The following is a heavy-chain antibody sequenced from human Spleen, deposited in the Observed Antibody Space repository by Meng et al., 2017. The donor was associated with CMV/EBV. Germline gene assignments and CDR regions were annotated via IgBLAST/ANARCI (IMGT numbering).Heavy chain of an antibody. V-gene: IGHV6-1*01. J-gene: IGHJ4*02. CDR3: ARDRGYSYGYED. CDR1: GDSVSSNSAA. D-gene: IGHD5-18*01. Sequence: SCAISGDSVSSNSAAWNWIRQSPSRGLEWLGRTYYRSKWYKDYAVSVKSRITINPDTSKNQFSLHLNSVTPEDTAVDYCARDRGYSYGYEDWGQGTLVTVSS. CDR2: TYYRSKWYK.